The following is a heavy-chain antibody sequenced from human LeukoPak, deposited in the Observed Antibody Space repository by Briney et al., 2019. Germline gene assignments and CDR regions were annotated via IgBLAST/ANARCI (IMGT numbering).Heavy chain of an antibody. CDR2: IYYSGNT. D-gene: IGHD7-27*01. V-gene: IGHV4-59*01. J-gene: IGHJ4*02. CDR3: ARLTGDPSYFDY. CDR1: GGSISSYY. Sequence: PSETLSLTCTVSGGSISSYYWTWIRQPPGKGLEWIGYIYYSGNTNYNPSLKSRVTLSIDTSKNQFSLNLSSVTAADTALYYCARLTGDPSYFDYWGQGTLVTVSS.